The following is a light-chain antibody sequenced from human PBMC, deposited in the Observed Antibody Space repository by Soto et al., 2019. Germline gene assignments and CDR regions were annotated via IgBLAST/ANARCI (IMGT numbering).Light chain of an antibody. Sequence: QSALTQPASVSGSPGQSSTISCTGTSSDIGVYDFVSWYQQHPAKAPKLLIYDVSYRPSGVSDRFSGSKSGNTASLTISGLQAEDEADYYCCSYTRSSTVLFGGGTQLTVL. CDR2: DVS. CDR3: CSYTRSSTVL. CDR1: SSDIGVYDF. J-gene: IGLJ2*01. V-gene: IGLV2-14*01.